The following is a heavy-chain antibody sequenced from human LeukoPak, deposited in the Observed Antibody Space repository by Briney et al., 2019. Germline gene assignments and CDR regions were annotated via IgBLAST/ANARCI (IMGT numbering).Heavy chain of an antibody. Sequence: PSETLSLTCTVSGGSISGYYWSWIRQSPGKGLEWIGYIYYSGSTNYNPSLKSRVTMSVDTSKNHFSLKVSSVTAAGTAVYYCARAVVVAATVKWFDPWGQGTLVTVSS. CDR2: IYYSGST. CDR1: GGSISGYY. D-gene: IGHD2-15*01. CDR3: ARAVVVAATVKWFDP. J-gene: IGHJ5*02. V-gene: IGHV4-59*01.